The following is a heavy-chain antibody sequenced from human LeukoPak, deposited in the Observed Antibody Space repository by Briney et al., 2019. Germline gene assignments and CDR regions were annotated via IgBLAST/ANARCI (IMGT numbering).Heavy chain of an antibody. CDR3: ARVGLKSYSSGWYGDY. CDR2: IKQDGSEK. CDR1: GFTFSSYW. J-gene: IGHJ4*02. D-gene: IGHD6-19*01. Sequence: GGSLRLSCAASGFTFSSYWMSWVRQAPGKGLEWVANIKQDGSEKYYVDPVKGRFTISRDNAKNSLYLQMNSLRAEDTAVYYCARVGLKSYSSGWYGDYWGQGTLVTVSS. V-gene: IGHV3-7*04.